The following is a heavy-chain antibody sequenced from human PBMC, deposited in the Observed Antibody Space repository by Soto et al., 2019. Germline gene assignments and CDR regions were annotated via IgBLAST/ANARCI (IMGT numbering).Heavy chain of an antibody. J-gene: IGHJ6*02. V-gene: IGHV3-30*18. D-gene: IGHD2-8*01. CDR3: AKEDTNYYYGMDV. Sequence: GGSLRLSCAASGFTFSSFGMHWVRQAPGKGLEWVAFVSHDGNNNYQADSVKGRFTISRDNSKNTLYLQMNSLKAEDTAVYYCAKEDTNYYYGMDVWGQRTTVTVSS. CDR2: VSHDGNNN. CDR1: GFTFSSFG.